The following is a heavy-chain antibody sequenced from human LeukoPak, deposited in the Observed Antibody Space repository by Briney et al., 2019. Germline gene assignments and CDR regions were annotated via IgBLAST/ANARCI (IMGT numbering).Heavy chain of an antibody. CDR3: ARLKSSVNAFDI. CDR2: IYHSGNT. J-gene: IGHJ3*02. D-gene: IGHD3-10*01. Sequence: SETLSLTCAVYGGSFSGYYWGWIRQPPGKGLEWIGSIYHSGNTYYNPSLQSRVTMSVVTSKNQLSLKLSSVTAADTAVYYCARLKSSVNAFDIWGQGTMVTVSS. V-gene: IGHV4-38-2*01. CDR1: GGSFSGYY.